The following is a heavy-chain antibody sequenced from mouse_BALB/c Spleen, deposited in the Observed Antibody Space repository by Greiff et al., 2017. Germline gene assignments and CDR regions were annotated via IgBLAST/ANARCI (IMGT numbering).Heavy chain of an antibody. CDR3: TRRRVTTVEAMDY. Sequence: VQLQQSGAELVRPGTSVKVSCKASGYAFTNYSIEWVKQRPGQGLEWIGVINPGSGGTNYNEKFKGKATLTADKSSSTAYMQLSSLTSDDSAVYFCTRRRVTTVEAMDYWGQGTTLTVSS. CDR1: GYAFTNYS. D-gene: IGHD1-1*01. J-gene: IGHJ2*01. CDR2: INPGSGGT. V-gene: IGHV1-54*01.